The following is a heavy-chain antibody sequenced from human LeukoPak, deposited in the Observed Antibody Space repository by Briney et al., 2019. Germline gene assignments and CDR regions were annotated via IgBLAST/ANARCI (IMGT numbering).Heavy chain of an antibody. CDR3: ASWSGSYPPAEYFRH. CDR2: IYYSGST. Sequence: SETLSLTCTVSGGSISSYYWSWLRQPPGKGLEWIGYIYYSGSTNYNPSLKSRVTISVDTSKNQFSLKLSSVTAADTAVYYCASWSGSYPPAEYFRHWGQGTLVTVSS. J-gene: IGHJ1*01. CDR1: GGSISSYY. D-gene: IGHD1-26*01. V-gene: IGHV4-59*12.